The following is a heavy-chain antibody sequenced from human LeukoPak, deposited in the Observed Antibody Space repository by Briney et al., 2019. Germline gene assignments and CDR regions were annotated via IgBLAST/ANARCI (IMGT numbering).Heavy chain of an antibody. Sequence: PGGSLRLSCAASGFTFSSYWMSWVRQAPGKGLEWVANIKQDGSEKYYVDSVKGRFTISRDNAKNSLYLQMNSLRAEDTAVYYCAGSYSGYDCWFDPWGQGTLVTVSS. J-gene: IGHJ5*02. D-gene: IGHD5-12*01. V-gene: IGHV3-7*01. CDR1: GFTFSSYW. CDR3: AGSYSGYDCWFDP. CDR2: IKQDGSEK.